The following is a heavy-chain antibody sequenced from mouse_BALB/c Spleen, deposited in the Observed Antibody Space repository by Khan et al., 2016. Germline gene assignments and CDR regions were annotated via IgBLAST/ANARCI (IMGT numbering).Heavy chain of an antibody. Sequence: QIQLVQSGPELKKPGETVRISCKASGYTLTTAGMQWVQTMQGKGLKWIGCINTHSGEPTYAEDFKGRFAFSLETSANTAHLQIRNLKNEDTATYFCAREPYAMDYWGQGTAVTVSS. J-gene: IGHJ4*01. CDR3: AREPYAMDY. D-gene: IGHD6-1*01. CDR1: GYTLTTAG. V-gene: IGHV9-4*02. CDR2: INTHSGEP.